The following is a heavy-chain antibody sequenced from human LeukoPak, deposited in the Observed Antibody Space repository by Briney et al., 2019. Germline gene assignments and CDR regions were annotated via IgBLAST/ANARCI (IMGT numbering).Heavy chain of an antibody. Sequence: GGSLRLSCAASGFTFSSYWMSWVRQAPGKGLEWVANIKQDGSEKYYVDSVKGRFTISRDNAKNSLYLQMNSLRAEDTAVYYCAREGVRYFDWLSDSSAWFDPWGQGTLVTVSS. D-gene: IGHD3-9*01. J-gene: IGHJ5*02. V-gene: IGHV3-7*01. CDR1: GFTFSSYW. CDR3: AREGVRYFDWLSDSSAWFDP. CDR2: IKQDGSEK.